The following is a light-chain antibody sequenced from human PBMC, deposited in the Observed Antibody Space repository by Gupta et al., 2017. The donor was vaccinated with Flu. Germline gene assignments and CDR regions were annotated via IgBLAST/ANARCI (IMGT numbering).Light chain of an antibody. J-gene: IGLJ3*02. Sequence: SITISCTGTSSDVGRYKYVSWYQQHPGKAPKLIIYEVSKRPSGVPDRFSGSKSGNTASLTISGLQAEDEAEYYCSSYATSSKVVFGGGTELTVL. CDR1: SSDVGRYKY. V-gene: IGLV2-14*01. CDR3: SSYATSSKVV. CDR2: EVS.